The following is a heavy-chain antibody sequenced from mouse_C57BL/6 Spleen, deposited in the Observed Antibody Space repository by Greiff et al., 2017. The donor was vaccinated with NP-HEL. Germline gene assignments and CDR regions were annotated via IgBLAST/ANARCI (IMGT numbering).Heavy chain of an antibody. CDR2: IDPENGDT. D-gene: IGHD1-1*01. Sequence: EVKLVESGAELVRPGASVKLSCTASGFNIKDDYMHWVKQRPEQGLEWIGWIDPENGDTEYASKFQGKATITADTSSNTAYLQLSSLTSEDTAVYYCTRGYGSSPFAYWGQGTLVTVSA. J-gene: IGHJ3*01. V-gene: IGHV14-4*01. CDR3: TRGYGSSPFAY. CDR1: GFNIKDDY.